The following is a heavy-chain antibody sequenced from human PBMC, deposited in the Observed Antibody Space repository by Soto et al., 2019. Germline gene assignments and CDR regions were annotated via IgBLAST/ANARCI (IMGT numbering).Heavy chain of an antibody. D-gene: IGHD2-21*02. J-gene: IGHJ4*02. V-gene: IGHV4-61*01. CDR2: VFYSGVT. Sequence: LQLQEAXPGLVKPSETLALTCTVSGGSVTSXXXXXXWIRQPPGEGPEWIGYVFYSGVTNYNPSLKSRVXXSXXXXXXXXXXXXXXXXXADTAVYYCARVAISVTGTGNFDYWGRGALVTVSS. CDR3: ARVAISVTGTGNFDY. CDR1: GGSVTSXXXX.